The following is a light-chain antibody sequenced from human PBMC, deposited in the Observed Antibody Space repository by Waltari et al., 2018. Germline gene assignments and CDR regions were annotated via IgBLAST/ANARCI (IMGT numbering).Light chain of an antibody. CDR3: HQIYSTLGDT. CDR1: ESISSY. CDR2: TAS. Sequence: DIQLTQSPSSLSASVGDRVTITCRPSESISSYLSWYQQKPGEAPKLLIYTASSLEGGVPSTFSGSGSWTDYTLTISNLQPEDFATYYCHQIYSTLGDTFGQGTKLEIK. J-gene: IGKJ2*01. V-gene: IGKV1-39*01.